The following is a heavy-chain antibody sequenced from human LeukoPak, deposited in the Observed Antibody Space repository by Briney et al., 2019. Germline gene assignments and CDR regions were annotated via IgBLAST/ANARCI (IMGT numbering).Heavy chain of an antibody. CDR1: GGTFSSYA. V-gene: IGHV1-69*04. J-gene: IGHJ1*01. D-gene: IGHD2-21*02. CDR3: ARGPNCGGDCYSEYFQQ. Sequence: SVKVSCKASGGTFSSYAISWVRQAPGQGLEWMGRIIPILGIANYAQKFQGRVTITADKSTSTAYMEPSSLRSEDTAVYYCARGPNCGGDCYSEYFQQWGQGTLVTVSS. CDR2: IIPILGIA.